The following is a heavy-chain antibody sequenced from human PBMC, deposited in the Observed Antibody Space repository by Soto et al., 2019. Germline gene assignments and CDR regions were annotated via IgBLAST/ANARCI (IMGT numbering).Heavy chain of an antibody. CDR1: GGSISSYY. V-gene: IGHV4-59*01. CDR2: IYYSGST. D-gene: IGHD6-13*01. J-gene: IGHJ6*02. CDR3: ARENSRGAAAADGYGMDV. Sequence: SETLSLTCTVSGGSISSYYWSWIRQPPGKGLEWIGYIYYSGSTNYNPSLKSRVTISVDTSKNQFYLKLSSVTAADTAVYYCARENSRGAAAADGYGMDVWGQGTTVTVSS.